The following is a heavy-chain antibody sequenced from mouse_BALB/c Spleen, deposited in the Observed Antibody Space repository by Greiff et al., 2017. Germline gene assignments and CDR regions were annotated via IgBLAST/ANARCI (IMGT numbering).Heavy chain of an antibody. D-gene: IGHD3-3*01. CDR3: ARSRGY. CDR1: GFNIKDTY. Sequence: EVKLVESGAELVKPGASVKLSCTASGFNIKDTYMHWVKQRPEQGLEWIGRIDPANGNTKYDPKFQGKATITADTSSNTAYLQLSSLTSEDTAVYYCARSRGYWGQGTTLTVSS. V-gene: IGHV14-3*02. J-gene: IGHJ2*01. CDR2: IDPANGNT.